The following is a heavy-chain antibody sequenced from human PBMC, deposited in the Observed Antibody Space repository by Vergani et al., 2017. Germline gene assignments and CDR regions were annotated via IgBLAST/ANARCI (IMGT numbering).Heavy chain of an antibody. V-gene: IGHV4-30-2*01. D-gene: IGHD3-3*01. CDR1: GGSISSGGYY. Sequence: QLQLQESGSGLVKPSQTLSLTCAVSGGSISSGGYYWSWIRQPPGKGLEWIGEINHSGSTNYNPSLKSRVTISVDTSKNQFSLKLSSVTAADTAVYYCARGRRSQDWSGYYSISGYNWFDPWGQGTLVTVSS. CDR2: INHSGST. CDR3: ARGRRSQDWSGYYSISGYNWFDP. J-gene: IGHJ5*02.